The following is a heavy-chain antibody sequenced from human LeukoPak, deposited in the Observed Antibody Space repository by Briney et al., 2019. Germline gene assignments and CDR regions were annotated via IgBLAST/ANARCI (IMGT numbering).Heavy chain of an antibody. J-gene: IGHJ4*02. CDR1: GFTFSTYS. CDR2: ISWDGGST. V-gene: IGHV3-43*01. D-gene: IGHD6-13*01. Sequence: GGSLRLSCAASGFTFSTYSMNWVRQAPGKGLEWVSLISWDGGSTYYADSVKGRFTISRDNSKNSLYLQMNSLRTEDTALYYCAKESIAAAGTLDYWGQGTLVTVSP. CDR3: AKESIAAAGTLDY.